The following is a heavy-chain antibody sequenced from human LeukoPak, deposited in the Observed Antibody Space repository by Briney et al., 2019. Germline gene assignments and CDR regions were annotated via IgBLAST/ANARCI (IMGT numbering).Heavy chain of an antibody. Sequence: GGSLRLSCAASGFTFSSYSMNWVRQAPGKGLEWVSSISSSSSYIYYADSLKGRFTISRDNAKNSLDLQMNSRRGEDTAVYYCARDPPTYYYGSGRGAFDIWGQGTMVTVSS. CDR3: ARDPPTYYYGSGRGAFDI. D-gene: IGHD3-10*01. CDR2: ISSSSSYI. V-gene: IGHV3-21*01. J-gene: IGHJ3*02. CDR1: GFTFSSYS.